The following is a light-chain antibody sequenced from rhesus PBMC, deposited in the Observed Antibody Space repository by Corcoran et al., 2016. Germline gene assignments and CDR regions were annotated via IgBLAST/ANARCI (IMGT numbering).Light chain of an antibody. CDR2: KAS. V-gene: IGKV1-25*01. CDR1: QGISNN. Sequence: DIQMTQSPSSLSASVGDRVTITCRASQGISNNLAWYQQKPGKVPKLLIYKASTLQSGIPSRFSGSGAGTDFTLTISSLQTEDFATYCCQHGYGILFTFGPVTKLDIK. CDR3: QHGYGILFT. J-gene: IGKJ3*01.